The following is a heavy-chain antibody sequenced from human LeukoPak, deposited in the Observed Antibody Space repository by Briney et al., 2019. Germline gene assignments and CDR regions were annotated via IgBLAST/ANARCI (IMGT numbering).Heavy chain of an antibody. CDR1: GGSISSGSYY. V-gene: IGHV4-61*02. Sequence: PSETLSLTCTVSGGSISSGSYYWSWIRQPAGKGLEWIGRIYTSGSTHYNPSLKSRVTISVDTSKNQFSLKLSSVTAADTAVYYCARGTSGWYVYWGQGTLVTVSS. J-gene: IGHJ4*02. D-gene: IGHD6-19*01. CDR2: IYTSGST. CDR3: ARGTSGWYVY.